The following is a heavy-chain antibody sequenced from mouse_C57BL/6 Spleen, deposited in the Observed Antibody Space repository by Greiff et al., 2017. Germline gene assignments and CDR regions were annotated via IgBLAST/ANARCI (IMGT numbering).Heavy chain of an antibody. Sequence: QVQLKQSGAELVMPGASVKLSCKASGYTFTSYWMHWVKQRPGQGLEWIGEIDPSDSYTNYNQKFKGKSTLTVDKSSSTAYMQLSSLTSEDSAVYYCARSGDGSSWFAYWGQGTLVTVSA. CDR2: IDPSDSYT. CDR1: GYTFTSYW. D-gene: IGHD2-3*01. CDR3: ARSGDGSSWFAY. V-gene: IGHV1-69*01. J-gene: IGHJ3*01.